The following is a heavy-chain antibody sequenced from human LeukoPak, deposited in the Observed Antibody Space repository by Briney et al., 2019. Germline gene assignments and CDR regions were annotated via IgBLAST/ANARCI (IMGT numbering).Heavy chain of an antibody. J-gene: IGHJ4*02. CDR3: ARRTHYHNWNDRGYFDY. Sequence: SETLSLTCAVYGGSFSGYYWSWIRQPPGKGLEWIGEINHSGSTNYNPSLKSRVTISVDTSKNQFSLKLSSVTAADTAVYYCARRTHYHNWNDRGYFDYWGQGTLVTVSP. CDR1: GGSFSGYY. D-gene: IGHD1-20*01. CDR2: INHSGST. V-gene: IGHV4-34*01.